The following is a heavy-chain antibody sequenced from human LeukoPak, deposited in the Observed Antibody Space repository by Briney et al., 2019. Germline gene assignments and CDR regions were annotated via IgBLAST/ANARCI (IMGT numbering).Heavy chain of an antibody. J-gene: IGHJ4*02. V-gene: IGHV3-7*01. D-gene: IGHD7-27*01. CDR3: ARDSGDRTVDY. CDR2: IKQDGSEK. CDR1: GFTFSSYW. Sequence: TGGSLRLSCAASGFTFSSYWMSWVRQAPGRGLEWVANIKQDGSEKYYVDSVKGRFTISRDNAKNSLYLQMNSLRAEDTAVHYCARDSGDRTVDYWGQGTLVTVSS.